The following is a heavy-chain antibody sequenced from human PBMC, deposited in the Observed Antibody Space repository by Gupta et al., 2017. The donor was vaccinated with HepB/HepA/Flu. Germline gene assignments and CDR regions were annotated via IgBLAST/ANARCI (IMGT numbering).Heavy chain of an antibody. V-gene: IGHV3-72*01. D-gene: IGHD4-23*01. CDR3: VRVALIDSGGNRNLDY. Sequence: EVQLVESGGGLVQPGWSLRLSCAASGFTFSDHYMDWVRQAPGRGLEWVGRIKNKANFYTTEYAASVKGRFTISRHDSGNLLYLQMNSLRTEDSAVYYCVRVALIDSGGNRNLDYWGQGTLVTVSS. CDR1: GFTFSDHY. CDR2: IKNKANFYTT. J-gene: IGHJ4*02.